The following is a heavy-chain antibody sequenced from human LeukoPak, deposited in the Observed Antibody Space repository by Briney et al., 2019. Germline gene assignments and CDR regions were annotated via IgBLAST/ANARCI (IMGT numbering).Heavy chain of an antibody. J-gene: IGHJ4*02. V-gene: IGHV4-59*01. CDR2: ISYSGST. Sequence: SETLSLTCTISGASISSYYWSWIRQPPGKGLEWIGYISYSGSTNYNPSLKSRVTISVDTSKNQFSLKLSSVTAADTAVYYCAKETFAVDYWGQGTLVTVSS. CDR1: GASISSYY. CDR3: AKETFAVDY.